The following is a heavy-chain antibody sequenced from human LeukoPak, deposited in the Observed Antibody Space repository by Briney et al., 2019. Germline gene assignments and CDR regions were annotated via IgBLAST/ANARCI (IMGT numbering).Heavy chain of an antibody. CDR3: ARPGTMVRGVIIQTPNDAFDI. V-gene: IGHV5-51*01. CDR2: IYPGDSDT. J-gene: IGHJ3*02. CDR1: GYSFTSYW. Sequence: GESLKISRKGSGYSFTSYWIGWVRQMPGKGLEWKGIIYPGDSDTRYSPSFQGQVTISADKSISTAYLQSSSLKASDTAMYYCARPGTMVRGVIIQTPNDAFDIWGQGTMVTVSS. D-gene: IGHD3-10*01.